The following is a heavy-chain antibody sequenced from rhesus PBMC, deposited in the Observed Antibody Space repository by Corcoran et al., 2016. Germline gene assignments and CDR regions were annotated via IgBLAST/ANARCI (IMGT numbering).Heavy chain of an antibody. CDR1: GFSLTTGGMG. Sequence: QVTLKESGPALVKPTQTLTLTCIFSGFSLTTGGMGVGWIRQPPGTALEGLASIYWDYSKYYTTSLKTRRTISKDTSKNQVVLTMTTMDLVDTATYYCARITGVLIKGDVWGAGVLVTVSS. D-gene: IGHD3-34*01. J-gene: IGHJ5-1*01. V-gene: IGHV2S1*01. CDR2: IYWDYSK. CDR3: ARITGVLIKGDV.